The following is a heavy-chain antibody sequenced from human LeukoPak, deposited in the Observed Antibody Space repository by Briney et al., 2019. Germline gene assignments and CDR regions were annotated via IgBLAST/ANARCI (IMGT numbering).Heavy chain of an antibody. CDR2: TRNKANSYTT. Sequence: GGSLRLSCAASGFTFSDHYMDWVRQAPGKGLEWDGRTRNKANSYTTYAASVKGRFTISRDDSKNSLYLQMNSLKTEDTAVYYCARSGTDRDSSGYYYDYWGQGTLVTVSS. V-gene: IGHV3-72*01. CDR1: GFTFSDHY. J-gene: IGHJ4*02. D-gene: IGHD3-22*01. CDR3: ARSGTDRDSSGYYYDY.